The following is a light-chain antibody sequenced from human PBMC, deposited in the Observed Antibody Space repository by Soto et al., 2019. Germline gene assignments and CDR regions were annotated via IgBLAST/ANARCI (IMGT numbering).Light chain of an antibody. J-gene: IGKJ1*01. V-gene: IGKV2-24*01. CDR1: ENLVHSDGRTY. Sequence: DVVMTQTPLSSPVTLGQPASLSLRSSENLVHSDGRTYLSWLQQRPGQPPRLLLYLISNRFSGVPDRFSGSGAGTDFTLKISRVEAEDIRVYYWVQLTHFPWTFGRGTKV. CDR3: VQLTHFPWT. CDR2: LIS.